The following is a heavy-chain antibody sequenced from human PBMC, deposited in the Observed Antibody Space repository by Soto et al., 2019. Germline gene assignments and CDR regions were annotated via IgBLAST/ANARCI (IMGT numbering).Heavy chain of an antibody. CDR2: VYYTGTT. V-gene: IGHV4-59*13. Sequence: SETLSLTCLVSNVSINSSYWNWIRQPPGKGLEWIGFVYYTGTTKYNPSLKSRVSISVDTSRNEFSLRLTSVTTADTAFYFCSRDFAGRGPFDPWGPGTLVTVSS. CDR1: NVSINSSY. J-gene: IGHJ5*01. D-gene: IGHD3-10*01. CDR3: SRDFAGRGPFDP.